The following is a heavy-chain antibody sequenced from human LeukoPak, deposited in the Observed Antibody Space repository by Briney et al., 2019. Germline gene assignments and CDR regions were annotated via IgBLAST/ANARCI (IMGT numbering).Heavy chain of an antibody. V-gene: IGHV1-2*02. Sequence: GASVKVSCKASGYTFTSYYIHWVRQAPGQGLEWMGWINPNSGGTNTAQKFQGRVTMTRDTSLNTAYMELSRLRSDDTAVYYCARVNNHYDSSGYLYYFDNWGQGTLVTVSS. CDR2: INPNSGGT. CDR3: ARVNNHYDSSGYLYYFDN. J-gene: IGHJ4*02. CDR1: GYTFTSYY. D-gene: IGHD3-22*01.